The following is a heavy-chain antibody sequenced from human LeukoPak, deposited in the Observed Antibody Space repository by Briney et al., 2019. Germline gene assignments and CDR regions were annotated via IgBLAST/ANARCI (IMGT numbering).Heavy chain of an antibody. CDR1: GFTFSHFA. CDR3: AKLKRVGIAPFDD. D-gene: IGHD3-10*01. Sequence: GGSLRLSCATSGFTFSHFAMSWVRQAPGKGLHWVSTISGSGNKTYDADSVKGRFTISRDNSRSTLYLQMTGLRAEDTAVYYCAKLKRVGIAPFDDWGQGTLVTVSS. V-gene: IGHV3-23*01. J-gene: IGHJ4*02. CDR2: ISGSGNKT.